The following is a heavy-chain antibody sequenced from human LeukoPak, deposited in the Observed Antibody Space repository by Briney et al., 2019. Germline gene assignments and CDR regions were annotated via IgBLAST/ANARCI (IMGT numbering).Heavy chain of an antibody. D-gene: IGHD2-2*01. V-gene: IGHV4-39*07. CDR3: ARINPYCSSTSCTPWYYYYGMDV. J-gene: IGHJ6*02. CDR1: GGSISSSSYY. CDR2: INHSGST. Sequence: SETLSLTCTVSGGSISSSSYYWSWIRQPPGKGLEWIGEINHSGSTNYNPSLKSRVTISVDTSKNQFSLKLSSVTAADTAVYYCARINPYCSSTSCTPWYYYYGMDVWGQGTTVTVSS.